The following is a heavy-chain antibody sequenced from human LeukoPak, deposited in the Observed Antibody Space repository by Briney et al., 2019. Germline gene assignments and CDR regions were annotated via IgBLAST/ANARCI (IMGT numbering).Heavy chain of an antibody. D-gene: IGHD6-19*01. Sequence: PGGSLRLSCATSGFTFSSFTMNWVRQAPGKGLEWVSTISDGSRDTHYAGSVKGRFTISRDDSQNIVYLQMNSLRAEDTAVYYCARDLKVAVAGFWGQGTLVTVSS. CDR1: GFTFSSFT. V-gene: IGHV3-23*01. CDR2: ISDGSRDT. CDR3: ARDLKVAVAGF. J-gene: IGHJ4*02.